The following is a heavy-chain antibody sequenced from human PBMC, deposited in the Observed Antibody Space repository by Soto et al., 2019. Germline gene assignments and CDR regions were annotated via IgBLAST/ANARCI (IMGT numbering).Heavy chain of an antibody. Sequence: SETLSLTCTVSGGSISSYYWSWIRQPPGKGLEWIGYIYYSGSTNYNPSLKSRVTISVDTSKNQFSLKLSSVTAADTAVYYCARASADYSKRYNWFDPWGQGTLVTVSS. CDR3: ARASADYSKRYNWFDP. D-gene: IGHD4-4*01. CDR2: IYYSGST. J-gene: IGHJ5*02. CDR1: GGSISSYY. V-gene: IGHV4-59*01.